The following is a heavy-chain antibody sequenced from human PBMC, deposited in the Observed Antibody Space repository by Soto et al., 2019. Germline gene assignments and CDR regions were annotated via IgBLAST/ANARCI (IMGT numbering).Heavy chain of an antibody. V-gene: IGHV1-18*01. CDR3: VIDYYDSSGYYPPALLFDY. CDR2: ISAYNGNT. Sequence: ASVKVSCKASGYTFTNFGISWVRQAPGQGLEWMGWISAYNGNTNYAQRFQGRVTMTTDTSTSTAYMEVSSLRSEDTAVYYCVIDYYDSSGYYPPALLFDYWGQGTLVTVSS. CDR1: GYTFTNFG. D-gene: IGHD3-22*01. J-gene: IGHJ4*02.